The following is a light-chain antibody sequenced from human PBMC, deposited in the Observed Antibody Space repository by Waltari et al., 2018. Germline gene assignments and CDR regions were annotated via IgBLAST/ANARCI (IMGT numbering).Light chain of an antibody. J-gene: IGLJ3*02. CDR1: ALPKKF. V-gene: IGLV3-10*01. CDR2: EDN. Sequence: SYELTQPPSVSMSPGQTARITCSGEALPKKFASWFQQKSGQAPVLVMYEDNKRPSGNPQKFSGSSSGKVATLTISGAQLEDEADYYCYSTDNSGHGVFGGGTKVTVL. CDR3: YSTDNSGHGV.